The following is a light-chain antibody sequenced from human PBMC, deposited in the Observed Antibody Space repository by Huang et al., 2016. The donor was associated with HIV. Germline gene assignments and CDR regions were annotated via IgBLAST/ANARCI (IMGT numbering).Light chain of an antibody. Sequence: DVVMTQSPLPLSVTLGQPASISCKSSQSLLHSDGDTYLNWFHQRAGQSPRRLIYKVSKQYCGVPDRFSGIGSGTDFTLESSRVEPDDVGVYYCMQGTHLFTFGPGTTVDIK. J-gene: IGKJ3*01. CDR2: KVS. CDR1: QSLLHSDGDTY. V-gene: IGKV2-30*02. CDR3: MQGTHLFT.